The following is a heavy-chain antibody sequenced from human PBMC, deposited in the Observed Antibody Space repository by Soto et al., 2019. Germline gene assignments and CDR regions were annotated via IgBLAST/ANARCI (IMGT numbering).Heavy chain of an antibody. CDR1: GFTFGRYA. CDR3: AKHMDDSGYFYVEGADH. J-gene: IGHJ4*02. D-gene: IGHD3-22*01. Sequence: GGSLRLSCVASGFTFGRYAMHWVRQFPGRGLEWVAVISYTGANTYYVGSVRGRFTISRDNSKNTLYLQMNSLRAEDTAMYYCAKHMDDSGYFYVEGADHWGQGTLVTVSS. V-gene: IGHV3-30*18. CDR2: ISYTGANT.